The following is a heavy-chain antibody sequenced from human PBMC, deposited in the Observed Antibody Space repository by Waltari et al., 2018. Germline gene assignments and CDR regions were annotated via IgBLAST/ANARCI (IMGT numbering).Heavy chain of an antibody. V-gene: IGHV3-11*04. D-gene: IGHD2-2*01. CDR1: GFPCSDYD. CDR2: ISSSGSNI. Sequence: QVQLVEAGWGLVKPGGAVRLSGAASGFPCSDYDMRWSRTAPGKGLEWVSYISSSGSNIYYADSVKGRFTISRDNAKNSLYLQMNSLRAEDTAVYYCARAASIVVVPAGMDYWGQGTLVTVSS. CDR3: ARAASIVVVPAGMDY. J-gene: IGHJ4*02.